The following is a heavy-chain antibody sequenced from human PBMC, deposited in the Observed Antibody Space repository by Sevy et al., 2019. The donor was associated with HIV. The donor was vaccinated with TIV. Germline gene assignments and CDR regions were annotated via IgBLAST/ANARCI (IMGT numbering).Heavy chain of an antibody. CDR3: AKAGYCSSTSCLDWFDP. D-gene: IGHD2-2*01. V-gene: IGHV3-30*18. J-gene: IGHJ5*02. Sequence: GGSLRLSCAASGFTFSSNGMHWVRQAPGKGLEWVAVISYDGSNKYYADSVKGRFTISRDNSKNTLYLQMNSLRAEDRAVYYCAKAGYCSSTSCLDWFDPWGQGTLVTVSS. CDR1: GFTFSSNG. CDR2: ISYDGSNK.